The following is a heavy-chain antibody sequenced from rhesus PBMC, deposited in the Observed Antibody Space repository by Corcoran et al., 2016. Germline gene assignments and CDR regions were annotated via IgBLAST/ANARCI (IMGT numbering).Heavy chain of an antibody. CDR1: GYSISSGYD. Sequence: QVQLPESGPGVVKPSETLSLTCAVSGYSISSGYDWRWIPPPPGKGLEWIGDIYGSSVSNNYNPYLKSRVTISKDTSKDQFSLKLSSVTAADTAVYYCAREAGVFECWGQGALVTVSS. CDR2: IYGSSVSN. V-gene: IGHV4-127*01. D-gene: IGHD3-34*01. CDR3: AREAGVFEC. J-gene: IGHJ1*01.